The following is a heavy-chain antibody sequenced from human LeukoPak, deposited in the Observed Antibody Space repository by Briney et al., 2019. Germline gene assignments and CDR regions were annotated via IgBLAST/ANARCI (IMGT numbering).Heavy chain of an antibody. J-gene: IGHJ3*02. CDR3: ARPDRLTTVTLMVI. V-gene: IGHV1-69*13. CDR2: ITPIFGTA. CDR1: GGTFSSYA. D-gene: IGHD4-17*01. Sequence: SVKVSCKASGGTFSSYAISWVRQAPGQGLEWMGGITPIFGTANYAQKFQGRVTITADESTSTAYMELSSLRSEDTAVYYCARPDRLTTVTLMVIWGQGTMVTVSS.